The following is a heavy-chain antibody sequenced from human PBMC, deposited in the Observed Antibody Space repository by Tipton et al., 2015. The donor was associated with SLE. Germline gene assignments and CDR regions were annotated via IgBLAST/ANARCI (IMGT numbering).Heavy chain of an antibody. CDR2: INHSGST. Sequence: TLSLTCAVYGGSFSSYYWGWIRQPPGKGLEWIGEINHSGSTNYNPSLKSRVTISVDTSKNQFSLKLSSVTAADTAVYYCARLEYWGQGTLVTVSS. V-gene: IGHV4-34*01. CDR3: ARLEY. J-gene: IGHJ4*02. CDR1: GGSFSSYY. D-gene: IGHD1-1*01.